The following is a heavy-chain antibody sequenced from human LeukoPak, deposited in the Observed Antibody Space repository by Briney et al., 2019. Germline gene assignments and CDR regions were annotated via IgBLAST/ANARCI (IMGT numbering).Heavy chain of an antibody. CDR3: ASLYSGSLR. J-gene: IGHJ4*02. CDR1: GGSISSSSYY. D-gene: IGHD1-26*01. Sequence: ASETLSLTCTVSGGSISSSSYYWGWIRQPPGKGLEWIGSIYYSGSTYYNPSLKSRVTISVDTSKNQFSLKLSSVTAADTAVYYCASLYSGSLRWGQGTLVTVSS. V-gene: IGHV4-39*07. CDR2: IYYSGST.